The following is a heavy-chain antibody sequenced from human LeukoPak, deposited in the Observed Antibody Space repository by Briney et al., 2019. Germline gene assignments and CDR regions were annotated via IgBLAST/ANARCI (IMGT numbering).Heavy chain of an antibody. V-gene: IGHV5-51*01. Sequence: GESLKISCKGSGYRFTIYWIGWVRQMPGKGLEWMGIIYPGDSETRYSPSFQDQVTISVDKSISTAYLQWSSLKASDSAMYYCARLTNAYLDYWGQGTLVTVSS. CDR3: ARLTNAYLDY. J-gene: IGHJ4*02. CDR1: GYRFTIYW. D-gene: IGHD3-16*01. CDR2: IYPGDSET.